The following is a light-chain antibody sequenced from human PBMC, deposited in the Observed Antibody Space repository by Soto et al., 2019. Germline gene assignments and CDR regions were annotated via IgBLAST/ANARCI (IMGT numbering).Light chain of an antibody. V-gene: IGKV3-11*01. CDR1: QSVSIN. CDR3: KKRSSRRPIA. Sequence: IVLTQSPATLSFSPGERATLSCRASQSVSINLAWYQQKPGQAPRLLIYDASNRPTGIPARFTGSGSGTDFNLTISSLEPEDSAAYYCKKRSSRRPIAFGGGTKVEI. CDR2: DAS. J-gene: IGKJ4*01.